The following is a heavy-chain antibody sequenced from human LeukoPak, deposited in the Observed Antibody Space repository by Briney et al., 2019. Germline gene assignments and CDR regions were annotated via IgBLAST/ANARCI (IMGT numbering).Heavy chain of an antibody. J-gene: IGHJ6*03. D-gene: IGHD5-18*01. CDR1: GGTFSSYA. V-gene: IGHV1-69*13. CDR3: ARDRGYSYGRTYYYYYMDV. Sequence: SVKVSCKASGGTFSSYAISWVRQAPGQGLEWMGGIIPNFGIANNAQKFQGRVTITADESTSTAYMELSSLRSDDTAVYYCARDRGYSYGRTYYYYYMDVWGKGTPVTIS. CDR2: IIPNFGIA.